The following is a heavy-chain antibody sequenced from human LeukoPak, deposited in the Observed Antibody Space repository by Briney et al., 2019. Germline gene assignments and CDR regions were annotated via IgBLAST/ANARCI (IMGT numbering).Heavy chain of an antibody. CDR2: ISSSSSYI. V-gene: IGHV3-21*01. D-gene: IGHD3-10*01. J-gene: IGHJ4*02. Sequence: PGGSLRLSCAASGFTFSSYSMKWVRQAPGKGLEWVSSISSSSSYIYYADSVKGRFTISRDNAKNSLYLQMNSLRAEDTAVYYCARGGSGSYYNAYWGQGTLVTVSS. CDR3: ARGGSGSYYNAY. CDR1: GFTFSSYS.